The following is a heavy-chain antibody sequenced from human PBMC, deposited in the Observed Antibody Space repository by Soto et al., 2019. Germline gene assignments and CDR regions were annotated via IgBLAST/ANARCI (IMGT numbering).Heavy chain of an antibody. CDR2: ISTYNGDK. D-gene: IGHD3-16*01. V-gene: IGHV1-18*01. Sequence: QVQLVQSGAEVKKPGASVKVSCKASGYMFTNYGISWVRQAPGQGLEWMGWISTYNGDKKYAQKLQGRVTMTTDTSTSTAYMDLRSLRTDDTAVYCCGGEGGGGGGGANWFDPWGQGTLVTVSS. CDR1: GYMFTNYG. J-gene: IGHJ5*02. CDR3: GGEGGGGGGGANWFDP.